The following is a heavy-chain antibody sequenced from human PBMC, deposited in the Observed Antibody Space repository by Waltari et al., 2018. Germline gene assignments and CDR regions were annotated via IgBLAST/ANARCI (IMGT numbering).Heavy chain of an antibody. CDR1: GYTFTSYG. V-gene: IGHV1-18*01. D-gene: IGHD3-22*01. Sequence: VPLVPSGAEVTKPGASVKVSCKASGYTFTSYGISWVRQAPGQGLEWMGWSSAYNGNTNYAQKLQGRVTVTTDTSTSTAYMELRSLRADDTAVYYCARDGWIVVVPYYMDVWGKGTTVTVSS. J-gene: IGHJ6*03. CDR2: SSAYNGNT. CDR3: ARDGWIVVVPYYMDV.